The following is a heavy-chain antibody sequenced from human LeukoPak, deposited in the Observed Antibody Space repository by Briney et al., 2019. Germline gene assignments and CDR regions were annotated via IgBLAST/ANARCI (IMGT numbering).Heavy chain of an antibody. J-gene: IGHJ6*03. CDR2: INYSGST. Sequence: SETLSLTCAVYGGSFSGYYWSWIRQPPGKGLEWIGEINYSGSTNYNPSLKSRVTISVDTSKNQFSLKLSSVTAADTAVYYCARGSGYYGSGSPLAAIYYYYYYMDVWGKGTTVTVSS. CDR3: ARGSGYYGSGSPLAAIYYYYYYMDV. D-gene: IGHD3-10*01. CDR1: GGSFSGYY. V-gene: IGHV4-34*01.